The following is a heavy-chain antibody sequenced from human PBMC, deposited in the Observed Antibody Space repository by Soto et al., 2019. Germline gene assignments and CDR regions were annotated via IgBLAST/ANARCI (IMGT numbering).Heavy chain of an antibody. CDR3: AKTSLRVYYYGMDV. V-gene: IGHV3-48*02. Sequence: GGSLRLSCAASGFTFSRYSRNWVRQAPGKGLEWVSHISGSSSTIYYTDSVKGRFTVSRDNAKNSLYLQMNSLRDEDTAVYFCAKTSLRVYYYGMDVWGQGTTVTVSS. J-gene: IGHJ6*02. CDR2: ISGSSSTI. CDR1: GFTFSRYS.